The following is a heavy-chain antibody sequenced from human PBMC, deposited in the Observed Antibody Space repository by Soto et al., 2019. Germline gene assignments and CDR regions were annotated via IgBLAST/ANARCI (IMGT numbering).Heavy chain of an antibody. J-gene: IGHJ4*02. V-gene: IGHV3-15*01. Sequence: EVQLVESGGGLLKPGGSLRLSCAASEFTFSASWMSWVRQSPGRGLEWVPRIKSETDGATVEYAEPVQGRFSISRADSNNRLGLKMNNWKTDDTAVYYCTTYDYICGYSSYRWAFGGEGALVTVS. D-gene: IGHD3-16*01. CDR2: IKSETDGATV. CDR1: EFTFSASW. CDR3: TTYDYICGYSSYRWAF.